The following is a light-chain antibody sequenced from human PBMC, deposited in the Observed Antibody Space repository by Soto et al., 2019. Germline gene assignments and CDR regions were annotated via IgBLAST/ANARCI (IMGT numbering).Light chain of an antibody. V-gene: IGLV2-23*01. CDR2: EAS. Sequence: QAVVTQPASVSGSPGQSITISCTGISNDVGTYNLVSWYQHHPGKAPKLIIYEASKRPSGVPNRFSGSKSGNTASLTISGLHAEDEADYYCCSYGRSVVFGGGTKLTVL. J-gene: IGLJ2*01. CDR1: SNDVGTYNL. CDR3: CSYGRSVV.